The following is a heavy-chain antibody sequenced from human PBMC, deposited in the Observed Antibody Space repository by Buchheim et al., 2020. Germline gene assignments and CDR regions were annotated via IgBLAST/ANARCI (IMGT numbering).Heavy chain of an antibody. CDR3: AREWYSSGWRRGPFDI. Sequence: QVQLVQSGAEVKKPGASVKVSCKASGYTFTGYYMHWVRQAPGQGLEWMGWINPNSGGTKYAQKFQGWGTMTRDTSVSTAYMELSRLRSDDTAVYYCAREWYSSGWRRGPFDIWGQGT. V-gene: IGHV1-2*04. D-gene: IGHD6-19*01. J-gene: IGHJ3*02. CDR2: INPNSGGT. CDR1: GYTFTGYY.